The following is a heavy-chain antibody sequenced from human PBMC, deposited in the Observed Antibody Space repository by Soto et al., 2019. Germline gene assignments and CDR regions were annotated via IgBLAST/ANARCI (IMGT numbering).Heavy chain of an antibody. CDR2: IIPIFGTA. Sequence: ASVKVSCKASGGTFSSYAISWVRQAPGQGLEWMGGIIPIFGTANYAQKFQGGVTITADESTSTAYMELSSLRSEDTAVYYCARTYYDILTGYSLNWFDPWGQGTLVTVSS. J-gene: IGHJ5*02. CDR3: ARTYYDILTGYSLNWFDP. D-gene: IGHD3-9*01. CDR1: GGTFSSYA. V-gene: IGHV1-69*13.